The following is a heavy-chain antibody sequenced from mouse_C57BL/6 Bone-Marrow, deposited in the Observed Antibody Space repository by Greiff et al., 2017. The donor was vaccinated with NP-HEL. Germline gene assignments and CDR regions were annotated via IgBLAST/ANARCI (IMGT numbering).Heavy chain of an antibody. CDR2: IDPENGDT. CDR1: GFNIKDDY. CDR3: TGGYPWYFDV. V-gene: IGHV14-4*01. J-gene: IGHJ1*03. Sequence: EVKLMESGAELVRPGASVKLSCTASGFNIKDDYMHWVKQRPEQGLEWIGWIDPENGDTEYASKFQGKATITADTSSNTAYLQLSSLTSEDTAVYYCTGGYPWYFDVWGTGTTVTVSS. D-gene: IGHD2-2*01.